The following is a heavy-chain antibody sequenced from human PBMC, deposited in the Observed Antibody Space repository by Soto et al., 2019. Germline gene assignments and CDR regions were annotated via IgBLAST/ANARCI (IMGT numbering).Heavy chain of an antibody. V-gene: IGHV4-59*01. Sequence: PSETLSLTCSVSGASISSYYWSWIRQPPGKGLEWIGYVYYSGTTTYNPSLQSRVSMSLDTTNSQFSLRLSSVTAADTAVYYCARGRGNWNNAFDIWGQGTMVTVS. J-gene: IGHJ3*02. CDR3: ARGRGNWNNAFDI. CDR1: GASISSYY. CDR2: VYYSGTT. D-gene: IGHD1-1*01.